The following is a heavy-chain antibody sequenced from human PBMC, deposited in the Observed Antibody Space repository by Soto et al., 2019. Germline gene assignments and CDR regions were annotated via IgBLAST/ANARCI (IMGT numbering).Heavy chain of an antibody. CDR1: GFTVSSNY. J-gene: IGHJ5*02. Sequence: GGSLRLSCAASGFTVSSNYMSWVRQAPGKGLEWVSVIYSGGSTYYADSVKGRFTISRDNAKNSLYLQMNSLRDEDTAVYYCARDKSAWTSTVWFDPWGQGTLVTVSS. CDR3: ARDKSAWTSTVWFDP. CDR2: IYSGGST. D-gene: IGHD4-17*01. V-gene: IGHV3-53*01.